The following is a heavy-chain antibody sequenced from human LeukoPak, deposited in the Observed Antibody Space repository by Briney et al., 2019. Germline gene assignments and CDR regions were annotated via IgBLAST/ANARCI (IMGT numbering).Heavy chain of an antibody. D-gene: IGHD3-10*01. CDR1: GYTFTSYG. CDR3: ARDRDYGSGIFDY. J-gene: IGHJ4*02. CDR2: INPNSGGT. V-gene: IGHV1-2*02. Sequence: ASVKVSCKASGYTFTSYGISWVRQAPGQGFEWMGWINPNSGGTNYAQKFQGRVTMTRDTSISTAYMELNRLRSDDTAVYYCARDRDYGSGIFDYWGQGTLVTVSS.